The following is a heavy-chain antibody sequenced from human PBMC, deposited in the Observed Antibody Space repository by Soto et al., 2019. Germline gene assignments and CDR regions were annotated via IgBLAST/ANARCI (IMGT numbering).Heavy chain of an antibody. Sequence: QVQLVESGGGVVQPGRSLRLSCAASGFTFSSYGMHWVRQAPGKRLEWVAVIWYDGSNKYYADSVKGRFTISRDNSKNTLYLQMNSLRAEDTAVYYCASPLEYCSGGSCLDAFDIWGQGTMVTVSS. CDR1: GFTFSSYG. V-gene: IGHV3-33*01. CDR2: IWYDGSNK. D-gene: IGHD2-15*01. J-gene: IGHJ3*02. CDR3: ASPLEYCSGGSCLDAFDI.